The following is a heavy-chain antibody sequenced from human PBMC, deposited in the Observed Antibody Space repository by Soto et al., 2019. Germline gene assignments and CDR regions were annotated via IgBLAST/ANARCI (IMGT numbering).Heavy chain of an antibody. Sequence: PSETLSLTCTVSGGSISSYYWSWIRQPPGKGLEWIGYIYYSGSTNYNPSLKSRVTISVDTSKNQFSLKLSSVTAADTAVYYCARQEGYSSGWYAIDYWGQGTLVTVSS. J-gene: IGHJ4*02. CDR3: ARQEGYSSGWYAIDY. D-gene: IGHD6-19*01. CDR2: IYYSGST. CDR1: GGSISSYY. V-gene: IGHV4-59*08.